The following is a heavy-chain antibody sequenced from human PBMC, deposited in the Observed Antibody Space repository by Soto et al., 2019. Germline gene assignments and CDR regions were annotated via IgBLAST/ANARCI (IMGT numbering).Heavy chain of an antibody. CDR1: GDSVSSYY. J-gene: IGHJ6*02. V-gene: IGHV4-59*02. CDR3: ARGVLRYYHYGMDV. Sequence: QVQLQESGPGLVKPSETLSLSCTVSGDSVSSYYWSWIRQLPGRGLEWIGYIYISGNTNYNPSLKSRVNISRVTSKNQFSLKLKSVTAADTAVYYCARGVLRYYHYGMDVWGQGTTVTVSS. CDR2: IYISGNT.